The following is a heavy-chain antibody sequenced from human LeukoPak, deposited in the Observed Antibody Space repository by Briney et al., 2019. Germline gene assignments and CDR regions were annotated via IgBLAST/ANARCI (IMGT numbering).Heavy chain of an antibody. D-gene: IGHD1-26*01. CDR3: TRGPSLVGYYYIDV. Sequence: SQTLSLTCAISGDSVSSNSAAWNWIRQSPSRGLEWLGRTYYRSKWYTDYAVSVKGRIIINPDTSRNQFSLQLNSVTPDDTAVYYCTRGPSLVGYYYIDVWGKGTTVTVSS. J-gene: IGHJ6*03. CDR2: TYYRSKWYT. V-gene: IGHV6-1*01. CDR1: GDSVSSNSAA.